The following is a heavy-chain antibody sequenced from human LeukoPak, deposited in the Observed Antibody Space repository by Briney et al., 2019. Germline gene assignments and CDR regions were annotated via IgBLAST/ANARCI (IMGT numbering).Heavy chain of an antibody. CDR1: GGSISSGGYY. V-gene: IGHV4-31*03. CDR3: AKGILGYCSSTSCHAPGPGDY. CDR2: IYYSGST. Sequence: SETLSLTCTVSGGSISSGGYYWSWIRQRPGKGLEWIGYIYYSGSTYYNPSLKSRVTISVDTSKNQFSLKLSSVTAADTAVYYCAKGILGYCSSTSCHAPGPGDYWGQGTLVTVSS. D-gene: IGHD2-2*01. J-gene: IGHJ4*02.